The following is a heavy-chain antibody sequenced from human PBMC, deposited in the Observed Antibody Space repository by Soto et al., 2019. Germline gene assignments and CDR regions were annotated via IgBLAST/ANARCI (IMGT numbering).Heavy chain of an antibody. CDR2: ISDSGNT. CDR3: SRPTFDAIFAAYYSLIRY. V-gene: IGHV4-31*03. Sequence: QVQLQESGPGLVKPSQTLTLTCTVSGGSISSGGYYWSWIRQHPGKGLEWIGHISDSGNTYYNPSLKGRVTITLDTSKIHFSLSLSAVTAADPPVHYRSRPTFDAIFAAYYSLIRYWGQGTLVSVSS. J-gene: IGHJ4*02. D-gene: IGHD3-9*01. CDR1: GGSISSGGYY.